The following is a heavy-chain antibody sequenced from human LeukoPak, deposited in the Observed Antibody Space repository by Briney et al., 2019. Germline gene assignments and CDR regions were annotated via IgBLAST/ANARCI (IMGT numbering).Heavy chain of an antibody. V-gene: IGHV1-2*02. CDR3: ASSVSVAEGVDP. Sequence: ASVKVSCKASGYTFTGYYMHWVRQAPGQGLEWMGWINPNSGGTNYAQKFQGRVTMARDTSISTAYMELSRLRSDDTAVYYCASSVSVAEGVDPWGQGTLVTVSS. CDR1: GYTFTGYY. CDR2: INPNSGGT. J-gene: IGHJ5*02. D-gene: IGHD6-19*01.